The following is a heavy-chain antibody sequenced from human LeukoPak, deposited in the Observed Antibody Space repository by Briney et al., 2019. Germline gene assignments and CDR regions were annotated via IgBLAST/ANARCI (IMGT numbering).Heavy chain of an antibody. CDR1: GFTFSSFG. CDR3: AGSDTTGYIPREWDYWYFDL. J-gene: IGHJ2*01. Sequence: SGGSLRLSCAASGFTFSSFGMHWVRRAPGKGLEWVAFMSIDEDGGKTYFADSVKGRLTISRDNAKNSLCLQMNSLRAEDTAVYYCAGSDTTGYIPREWDYWYFDLWGRGTLVTVSS. V-gene: IGHV3-33*03. D-gene: IGHD1-1*01. CDR2: MSIDEDGGKT.